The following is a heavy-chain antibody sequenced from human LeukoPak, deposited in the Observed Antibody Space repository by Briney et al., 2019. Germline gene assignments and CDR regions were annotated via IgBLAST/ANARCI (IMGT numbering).Heavy chain of an antibody. J-gene: IGHJ4*02. CDR1: GFTFSSYS. Sequence: QPGGSLRLSCAASGFTFSSYSMNWVRQAPGKGLECVSYISSSSSYTNYADSVKGRFTISRDNAKNSLYLQMNSLRAEDTAVYYCARERPMGGTTPIDYWGQGTLVTVSS. CDR2: ISSSSSYT. CDR3: ARERPMGGTTPIDY. V-gene: IGHV3-48*04. D-gene: IGHD1-7*01.